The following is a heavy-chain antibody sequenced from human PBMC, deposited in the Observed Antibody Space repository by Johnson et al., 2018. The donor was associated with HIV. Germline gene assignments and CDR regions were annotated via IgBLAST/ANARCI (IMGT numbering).Heavy chain of an antibody. V-gene: IGHV3-74*02. CDR1: GFTFSSYW. Sequence: VQLVESGGCLVQPGGSLRLSCAASGFTFSSYWMHWVRQAPGKGLVWVSCINWNGGSTGYADSVKGRFAISRDNSKNTLYLQMNSLRAEDTAVYYCARQTLRAFDIWGQGTMVTVSS. J-gene: IGHJ3*02. CDR3: ARQTLRAFDI. CDR2: INWNGGST.